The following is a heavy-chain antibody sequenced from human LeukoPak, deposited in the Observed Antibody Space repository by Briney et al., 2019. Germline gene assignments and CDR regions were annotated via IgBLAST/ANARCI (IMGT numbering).Heavy chain of an antibody. D-gene: IGHD5-24*01. V-gene: IGHV1-46*01. CDR2: INPSGGST. J-gene: IGHJ3*02. Sequence: GASVKVSCKASGYTFTSYYIHWVRQAPGQGLEWMGIINPSGGSTSYAQKFQGRVTMTRDTSTSTVYMELSSLRSEDTAVYYCARDLRPPVMATFADDAFDIWGQGTMVTVSS. CDR1: GYTFTSYY. CDR3: ARDLRPPVMATFADDAFDI.